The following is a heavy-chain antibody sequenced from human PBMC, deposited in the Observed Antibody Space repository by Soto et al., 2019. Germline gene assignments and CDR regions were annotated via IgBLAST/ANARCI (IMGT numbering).Heavy chain of an antibody. D-gene: IGHD1-1*01. J-gene: IGHJ2*01. CDR1: GGSISSSSYY. CDR3: ARRLVQVDRLGWYFDL. Sequence: QLQLQESGPGLVKPSETLSLTCTVSGGSISSSSYYWGWIRQPPGKGLEWIGSIYYSGSTYYNPSLKSRVTISVNTSKNQLSLKLRSVTAEDTAVYYCARRLVQVDRLGWYFDLWGRGTLVTVSS. V-gene: IGHV4-39*01. CDR2: IYYSGST.